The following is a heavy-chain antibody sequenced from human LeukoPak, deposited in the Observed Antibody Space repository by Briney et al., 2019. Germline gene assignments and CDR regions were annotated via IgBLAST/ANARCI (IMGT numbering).Heavy chain of an antibody. CDR2: INHSGST. CDR1: GGSFSGYY. Sequence: SETLSLTCAVYGGSFSGYYWSWIRHPPGKGLEWIGEINHSGSTNYNPSLKSRVTISVDTSKNQFSLKLSSVTAADTAVYYCARADRRVRYYDSSGYYYWGQGTLVTVSS. D-gene: IGHD3-22*01. J-gene: IGHJ4*02. V-gene: IGHV4-34*01. CDR3: ARADRRVRYYDSSGYYY.